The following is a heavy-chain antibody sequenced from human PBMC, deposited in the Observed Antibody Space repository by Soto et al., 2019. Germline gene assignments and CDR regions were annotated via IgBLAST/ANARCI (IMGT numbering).Heavy chain of an antibody. V-gene: IGHV4-61*01. CDR2: MYNTGST. D-gene: IGHD3-22*01. CDR3: ARDLWGYYQAFDS. Sequence: LSLTCTVSGGSISSDSYFWAWIRQPPGKGPEWIGYMYNTGSTVYNPPFKSRVTISVDTSKNQFSLKLNSVTAADTAVYYCARDLWGYYQAFDSWGQG. CDR1: GGSISSDSYF. J-gene: IGHJ4*02.